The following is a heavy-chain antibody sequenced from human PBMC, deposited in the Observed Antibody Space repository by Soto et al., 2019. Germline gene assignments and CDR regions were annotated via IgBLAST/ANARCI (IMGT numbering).Heavy chain of an antibody. D-gene: IGHD3-22*01. Sequence: SLRLSCAASGFTFNTYGMHWVRQAPGKGLQWVAVVSYDGSNKYYADSVKGRFTISRDNSKNTLYLQMNSLRAEDTAVYYCAKDSPCDYYDSSGYCYYFDYWGQGTLVTVSS. CDR2: VSYDGSNK. CDR3: AKDSPCDYYDSSGYCYYFDY. V-gene: IGHV3-30*18. CDR1: GFTFNTYG. J-gene: IGHJ4*02.